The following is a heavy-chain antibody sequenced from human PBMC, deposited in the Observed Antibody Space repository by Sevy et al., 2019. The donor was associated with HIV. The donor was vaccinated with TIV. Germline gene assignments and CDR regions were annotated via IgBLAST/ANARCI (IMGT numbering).Heavy chain of an antibody. CDR3: ARDRSGVTGQWESRGSWFDP. CDR2: ISAYNGNT. Sequence: ASVKVSCKASGYTFTSYGISWVRQAPGQGLEWMGWISAYNGNTNYAQKLQGRVTMTTDTSTSTAYMELGSLRSDDTAAYYCARDRSGVTGQWESRGSWFDPWGQGTPVTVSS. CDR1: GYTFTSYG. D-gene: IGHD1-26*01. V-gene: IGHV1-18*04. J-gene: IGHJ5*02.